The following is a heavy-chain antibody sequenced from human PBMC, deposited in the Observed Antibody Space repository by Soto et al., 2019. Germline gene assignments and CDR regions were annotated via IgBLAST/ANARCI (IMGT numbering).Heavy chain of an antibody. V-gene: IGHV4-59*01. CDR2: IYYSGST. D-gene: IGHD3-9*01. CDR3: ARGIDPFDY. Sequence: ETLSLTCTVSGGSISSYYWSWIRQPPGKGLEWIGYIYYSGSTNYNPSLKSRVTISVDTSKNQFSLKLSSVTAADTAVYYCARGIDPFDYWGQGTLVTVSS. J-gene: IGHJ4*02. CDR1: GGSISSYY.